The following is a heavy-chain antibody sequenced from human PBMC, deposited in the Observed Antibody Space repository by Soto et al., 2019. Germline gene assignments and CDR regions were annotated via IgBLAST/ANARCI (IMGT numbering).Heavy chain of an antibody. Sequence: QLQLVQSGGEVKKPGASVKVSCTASGYTFTSYGITWVRQAPGQGLEWMGCISGYNGNTRYAQNFHDRVTLTTDTSTRTAYMELRSLRSDDTAVYYCARTPKLPDRVAYVIDIWGPGTLITVSS. J-gene: IGHJ5*02. CDR1: GYTFTSYG. CDR2: ISGYNGNT. CDR3: ARTPKLPDRVAYVIDI. D-gene: IGHD1-7*01. V-gene: IGHV1-18*04.